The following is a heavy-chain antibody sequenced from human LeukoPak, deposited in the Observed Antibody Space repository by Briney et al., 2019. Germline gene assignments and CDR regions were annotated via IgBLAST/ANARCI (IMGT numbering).Heavy chain of an antibody. J-gene: IGHJ6*03. CDR1: GGSFSGYY. V-gene: IGHV4-34*01. D-gene: IGHD6-19*01. CDR3: ARFGKGLVSYYYMDV. CDR2: INHSGST. Sequence: SETLPLTCAVYGGSFSGYYWSWIRQPPGKGLEWIGEINHSGSTNYNPSLKSRVTISVDTSKNQFSLKLGSVTAADTAVYYCARFGKGLVSYYYMDVWGKGTTVTVSS.